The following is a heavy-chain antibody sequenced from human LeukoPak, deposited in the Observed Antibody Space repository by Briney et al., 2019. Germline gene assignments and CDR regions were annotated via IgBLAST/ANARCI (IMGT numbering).Heavy chain of an antibody. CDR3: ARTERFDP. J-gene: IGHJ5*02. CDR1: GFNLTHYV. Sequence: GGSLRLSCVGPGFNLTHYVMTWVRQAPGKGLEWVSAINRNGRIKNYADSVKGRFTISRDISRSTVYLQMTSLRAEDTAVYYCARTERFDPWGQGTQVTVSS. V-gene: IGHV3-23*01. CDR2: INRNGRIK. D-gene: IGHD1-1*01.